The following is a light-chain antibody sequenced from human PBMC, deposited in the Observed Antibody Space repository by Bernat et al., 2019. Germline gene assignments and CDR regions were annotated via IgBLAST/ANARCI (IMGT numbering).Light chain of an antibody. CDR2: GAS. Sequence: EIVLTQSPGTLPLSSGERATLSCRASQSASSSYLAWYQQRPGQAPRPVTYGASTRATGIPDRFSGSGSGTDFTLTISRLEPEDFAVYYCQQFSSSYISFGQGTRLEIK. CDR3: QQFSSSYIS. J-gene: IGKJ5*01. CDR1: QSASSSY. V-gene: IGKV3-20*01.